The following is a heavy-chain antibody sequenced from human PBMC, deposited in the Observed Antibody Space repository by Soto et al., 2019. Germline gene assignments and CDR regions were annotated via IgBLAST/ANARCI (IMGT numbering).Heavy chain of an antibody. J-gene: IGHJ6*02. D-gene: IGHD5-18*01. CDR2: ISSSSSTI. Sequence: PAGSLRLSCAASGFTFSIYSMNWVRQAPGKGLEWVSYISSSSSTIYYADSVKGRFTISRDNAKNSLYLQMNSLRDEDTAVYYCARDWGVRGYSYGYPHYYGMDVWGQGTTVTVSS. V-gene: IGHV3-48*02. CDR1: GFTFSIYS. CDR3: ARDWGVRGYSYGYPHYYGMDV.